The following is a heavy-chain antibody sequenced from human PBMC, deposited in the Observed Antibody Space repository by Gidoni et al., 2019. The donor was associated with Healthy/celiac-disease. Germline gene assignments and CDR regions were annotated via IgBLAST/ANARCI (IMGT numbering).Heavy chain of an antibody. Sequence: EVQLVESGGGLVQPGGSLRLSCAASGFTFSSYWMHWVRQAPGRGLVRVSRIDSNGSRTSYAGSVKGRFTISRDNAKNTLYLQMNSLRAEDTAVYYCARAFIDYWGQGTLVTVSS. CDR1: GFTFSSYW. J-gene: IGHJ4*02. V-gene: IGHV3-74*01. CDR2: IDSNGSRT. CDR3: ARAFIDY.